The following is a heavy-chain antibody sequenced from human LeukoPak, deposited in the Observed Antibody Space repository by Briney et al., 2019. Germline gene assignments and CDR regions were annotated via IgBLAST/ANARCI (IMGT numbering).Heavy chain of an antibody. CDR3: ARDRGTVAAWYYFDY. J-gene: IGHJ4*02. CDR1: GFTFSSYA. V-gene: IGHV3-33*01. D-gene: IGHD6-13*01. CDR2: TWYDGSNK. Sequence: HAGGSLRLSCAASGFTFSSYAMHWVRQAPGRWLGWVATTWYDGSNKNYADSVKGRFTISRDNSKNTLYLQMNSLRAEDTAVYYCARDRGTVAAWYYFDYWGQGTLVTVSS.